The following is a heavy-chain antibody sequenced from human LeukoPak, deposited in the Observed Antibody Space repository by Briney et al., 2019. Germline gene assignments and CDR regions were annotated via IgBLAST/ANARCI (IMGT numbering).Heavy chain of an antibody. J-gene: IGHJ4*02. CDR3: AKDPSYFDFWSGPDY. Sequence: PGGSLRLSCAASGFTFSSYGMHWVRQAPGKGLKWVAFIRFDGSKKFYADSVKGRFTISRDNSKNTLYLQMNSLRGEDTALYYCAKDPSYFDFWSGPDYWGQGTLVSVSS. CDR2: IRFDGSKK. D-gene: IGHD3-3*01. CDR1: GFTFSSYG. V-gene: IGHV3-30*02.